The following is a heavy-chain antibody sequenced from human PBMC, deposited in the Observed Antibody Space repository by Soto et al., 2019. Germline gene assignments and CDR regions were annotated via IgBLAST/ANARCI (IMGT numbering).Heavy chain of an antibody. V-gene: IGHV4-34*01. CDR1: GGSFSGYY. CDR3: ARVEAAAGTFRVY. Sequence: SETLSLTCAVYGGSFSGYYWSWIRQPPGKGLEWIGEINHSGSTNYNPSLKSRVTISVDTSKNQFSLKLSSVTAADTAVYYCARVEAAAGTFRVYWGQGTLVTVSS. J-gene: IGHJ4*02. D-gene: IGHD6-13*01. CDR2: INHSGST.